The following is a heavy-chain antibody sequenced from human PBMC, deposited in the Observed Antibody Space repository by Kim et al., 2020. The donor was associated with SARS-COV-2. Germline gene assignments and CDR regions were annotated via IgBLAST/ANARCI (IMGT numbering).Heavy chain of an antibody. J-gene: IGHJ4*02. Sequence: GGSLRLSCAASGFTFSSYGMHWVRQAPGKGLEWVAVIWYDGSNKYYADSVKGRFTISRDNSKNTLYLQMNSLRAEDTAVYYCARDGSGYGYVFSDYWGQGTLVTVSS. V-gene: IGHV3-33*01. CDR1: GFTFSSYG. D-gene: IGHD5-18*01. CDR3: ARDGSGYGYVFSDY. CDR2: IWYDGSNK.